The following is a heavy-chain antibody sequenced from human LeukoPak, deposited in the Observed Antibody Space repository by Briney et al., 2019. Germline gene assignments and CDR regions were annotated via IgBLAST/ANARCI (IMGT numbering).Heavy chain of an antibody. D-gene: IGHD1-26*01. J-gene: IGHJ4*02. CDR3: AKCIVGATAPFDY. CDR2: ISGSGGST. Sequence: GGCLRLSCPASGLTFSSYSMNWVRQAAGKGLEWVSAISGSGGSTYYADSVKCRFTISRDNSNNTLYLQMNSLRAEDTAVYYCAKCIVGATAPFDYWGQGTLVTVSS. V-gene: IGHV3-23*01. CDR1: GLTFSSYS.